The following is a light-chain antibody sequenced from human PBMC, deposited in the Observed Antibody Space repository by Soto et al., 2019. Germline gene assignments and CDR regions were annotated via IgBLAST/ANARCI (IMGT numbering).Light chain of an antibody. CDR1: SSDVGGYNY. CDR2: DVS. Sequence: QSALTQPASVSGSPGQSITISCTGTSSDVGGYNYVSWYQQHPGKAPKLMIYDVSNRPSGVSNRFSGSKSGNTASLTISGLQAEDEADYYCSSYTSSSLYVFSGGTKV. CDR3: SSYTSSSLYV. J-gene: IGLJ6*01. V-gene: IGLV2-14*01.